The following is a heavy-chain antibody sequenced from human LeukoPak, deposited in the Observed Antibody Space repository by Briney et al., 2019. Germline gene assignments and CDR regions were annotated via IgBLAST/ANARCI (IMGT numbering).Heavy chain of an antibody. V-gene: IGHV4-59*10. D-gene: IGHD3-16*02. Sequence: SETLSLTCAVYGGSFSGYYWSWIRQPAGKGLEWIGRIYTSGSTNYNPSLKSRVTMSVDTSKNQFSLKLSSVTAADTAVYYCARSVSRKITFGGVIVRDGMDVWGQGTTVTVSS. CDR1: GGSFSGYY. CDR2: IYTSGST. CDR3: ARSVSRKITFGGVIVRDGMDV. J-gene: IGHJ6*02.